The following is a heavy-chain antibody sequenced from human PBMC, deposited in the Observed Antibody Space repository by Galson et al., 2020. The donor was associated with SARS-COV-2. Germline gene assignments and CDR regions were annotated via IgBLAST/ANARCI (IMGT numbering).Heavy chain of an antibody. Sequence: SLTLSLTCAISGDSVSSNSAAWNWIRQSPSRGLQWLGRTYYRSRWYNDYAVSVKSRITINADTPKNQFSLQLTSVTPEDTAVYYCARGDGAVAGKYFFDYWGQGTLVTVS. CDR2: TYYRSRWYN. D-gene: IGHD6-19*01. CDR1: GDSVSSNSAA. V-gene: IGHV6-1*01. CDR3: ARGDGAVAGKYFFDY. J-gene: IGHJ4*02.